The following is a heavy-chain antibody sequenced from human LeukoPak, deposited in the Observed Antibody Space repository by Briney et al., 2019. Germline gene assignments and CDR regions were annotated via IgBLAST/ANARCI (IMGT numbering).Heavy chain of an antibody. V-gene: IGHV4-59*08. Sequence: SETLSLTCTVSGGSISSYYWSWIRQPPGKGLEWIGYIYYSGSTNYNPSLKSRVTISVDTSKNQFSLKLSSVTAADTAVYYCARRTTVPLWYYMDVWGKGTTVTISS. D-gene: IGHD4-17*01. J-gene: IGHJ6*03. CDR2: IYYSGST. CDR3: ARRTTVPLWYYMDV. CDR1: GGSISSYY.